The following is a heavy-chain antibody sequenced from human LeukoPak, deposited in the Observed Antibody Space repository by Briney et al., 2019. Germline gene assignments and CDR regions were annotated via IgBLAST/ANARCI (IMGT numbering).Heavy chain of an antibody. V-gene: IGHV3-30*02. J-gene: IGHJ6*03. CDR3: AKDFKGGDPRRPESHYYYYYYMDV. Sequence: GGSLRLSCAASGFTFSSYGMHWVRQAPGKGLEWVAFIRYDGSNKYYADSVKGRFTISRDNSKNTLYLQMNSLRAEDTAVNYCAKDFKGGDPRRPESHYYYYYYMDVWGKGTTVTVSS. D-gene: IGHD2-21*01. CDR2: IRYDGSNK. CDR1: GFTFSSYG.